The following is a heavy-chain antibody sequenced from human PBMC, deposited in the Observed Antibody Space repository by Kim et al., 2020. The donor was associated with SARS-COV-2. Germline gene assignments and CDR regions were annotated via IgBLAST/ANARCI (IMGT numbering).Heavy chain of an antibody. CDR1: GYTFTNYY. CDR2: LNPNSGGT. CDR3: ATRLGIPSSGWWFDL. J-gene: IGHJ2*01. Sequence: ASVKVSCKASGYTFTNYYINWVRQAPGQGLEWMGRLNPNSGGTKYAQKFQDRVTMTRDTSITTAYMELNSLRSHDTAVYYCATRLGIPSSGWWFDLWGRG. D-gene: IGHD3-16*01. V-gene: IGHV1-2*06.